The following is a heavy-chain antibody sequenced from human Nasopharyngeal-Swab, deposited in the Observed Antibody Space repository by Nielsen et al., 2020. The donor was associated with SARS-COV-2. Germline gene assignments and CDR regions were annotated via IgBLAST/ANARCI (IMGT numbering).Heavy chain of an antibody. Sequence: ASVKVSCKASGYSFNNYAITWVRQAPGQGLEWLGWISAYNGDTDHAQRLQGRVTMTTETSTRTAYMELRSLRSDDTAVYYCARQDRSGWYVDYWGQGTPVTVSS. V-gene: IGHV1-18*01. CDR1: GYSFNNYA. CDR2: ISAYNGDT. CDR3: ARQDRSGWYVDY. D-gene: IGHD6-19*01. J-gene: IGHJ4*02.